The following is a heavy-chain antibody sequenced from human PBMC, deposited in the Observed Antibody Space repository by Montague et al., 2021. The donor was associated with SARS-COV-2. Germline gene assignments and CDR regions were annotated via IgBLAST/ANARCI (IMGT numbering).Heavy chain of an antibody. CDR2: IKPDESEK. Sequence: SLRLSCAASGFTFSNIWMSLVRQAPGKGLEWVANIKPDESEKNYLDSVKGRFSISRDNAENSLYLQMDNLRAEDTAIYYCAKNGGAHGLDVWGQGTSVSVSS. J-gene: IGHJ6*02. D-gene: IGHD4-23*01. V-gene: IGHV3-7*01. CDR1: GFTFSNIW. CDR3: AKNGGAHGLDV.